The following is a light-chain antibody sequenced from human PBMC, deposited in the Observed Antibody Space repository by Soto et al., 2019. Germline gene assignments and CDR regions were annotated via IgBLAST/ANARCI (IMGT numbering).Light chain of an antibody. CDR2: AAS. Sequence: DIQLTQSPSFLSASAGDRVTITCRASQGISSYLAWYQQKPGKAPKLLIYAASTLQSGVPSRFSGSGSGTEFTLTISSLQPEDFATYYCQQLETFGQGTKVEIK. V-gene: IGKV1-9*01. J-gene: IGKJ1*01. CDR3: QQLET. CDR1: QGISSY.